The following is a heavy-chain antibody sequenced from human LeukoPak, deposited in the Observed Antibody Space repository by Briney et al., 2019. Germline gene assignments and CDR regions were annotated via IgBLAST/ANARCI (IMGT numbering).Heavy chain of an antibody. Sequence: PGGSLRLSCAASGFTFDDYAMHWVRQAPGKGLEWVSGISWNSGSIGYADSVKGRFTISRDNAKNSLYLQMNSLRAEDTALYYCAKANYGLYFDYWGQGTLVTVSS. V-gene: IGHV3-9*01. D-gene: IGHD3-10*01. CDR1: GFTFDDYA. CDR3: AKANYGLYFDY. J-gene: IGHJ4*02. CDR2: ISWNSGSI.